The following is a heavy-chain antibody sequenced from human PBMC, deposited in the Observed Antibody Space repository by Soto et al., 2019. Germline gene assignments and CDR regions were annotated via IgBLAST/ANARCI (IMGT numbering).Heavy chain of an antibody. CDR3: ASGYSGYDFAFDI. CDR1: GFTFSSYG. J-gene: IGHJ3*02. V-gene: IGHV3-33*01. CDR2: IWYDGSNK. D-gene: IGHD5-12*01. Sequence: GGSLRLSCAASGFTFSSYGMHWVRQAPGKGLEWVAVIWYDGSNKYYADSVKGRFTISRDNSKNTLYLQMNSLRAEDTAVYYWASGYSGYDFAFDIWGQGTMVTVSS.